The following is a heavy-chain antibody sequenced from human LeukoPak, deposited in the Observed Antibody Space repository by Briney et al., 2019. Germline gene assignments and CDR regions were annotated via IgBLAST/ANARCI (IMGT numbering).Heavy chain of an antibody. CDR3: AKDQIPDSSGYTFDY. D-gene: IGHD3-22*01. Sequence: GGSLRLSCAASGFTFSSYGMHWVRQAPGKGLEWVAFIRYDGSNKYYADSVKGRFTISRDNSKNTLYLQMNSLRAEDTAVYYCAKDQIPDSSGYTFDYWGQGTLVTVSS. CDR1: GFTFSSYG. J-gene: IGHJ4*02. CDR2: IRYDGSNK. V-gene: IGHV3-30*02.